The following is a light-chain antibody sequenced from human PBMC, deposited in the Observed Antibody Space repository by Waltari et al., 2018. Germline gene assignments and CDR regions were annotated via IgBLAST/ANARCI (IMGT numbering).Light chain of an antibody. CDR3: AAWDDSLSGDVV. CDR1: RSHLGMND. CDR2: RNN. V-gene: IGLV1-47*01. Sequence: QSVLTHPPSASGTPGQRVTISCSASRSHLGMNDVSWYQQLPGTAPKLIIYRNNQRPSGVPDRFSGSKYGTSASLAISGLRSEDEADYYCAAWDDSLSGDVVFGGGTKLTVL. J-gene: IGLJ2*01.